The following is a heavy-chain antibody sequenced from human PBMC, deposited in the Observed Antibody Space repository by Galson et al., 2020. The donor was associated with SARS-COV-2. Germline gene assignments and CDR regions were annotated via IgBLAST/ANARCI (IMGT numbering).Heavy chain of an antibody. D-gene: IGHD2-15*01. Sequence: GGSLRLSCAASGFPFSSYSINWVRQAPGKGLEWVSSISAGSSYIYYADSVKGRFTISRDNAKNSLYLQTNSLRADDTAVYYCARVGGMATTPANYFYYGLDVWGQGTTVTVSS. CDR3: ARVGGMATTPANYFYYGLDV. CDR2: ISAGSSYI. V-gene: IGHV3-21*01. J-gene: IGHJ6*02. CDR1: GFPFSSYS.